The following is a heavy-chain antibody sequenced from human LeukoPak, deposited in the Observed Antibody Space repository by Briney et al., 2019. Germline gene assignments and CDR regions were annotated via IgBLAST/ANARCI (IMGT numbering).Heavy chain of an antibody. CDR3: ARGNSDRFPPYMDY. V-gene: IGHV4-38-2*02. J-gene: IGHJ4*02. CDR2: IYHSGST. CDR1: GYSISSGNY. D-gene: IGHD2-21*01. Sequence: SETLSLTCTVSGYSISSGNYWGWIRQSPGKGLEWIGTIYHSGSTYYNPSLKSRVTLSVDTSKNQISLRLSSVTAADTAIYYCARGNSDRFPPYMDYWGQGILVIVSS.